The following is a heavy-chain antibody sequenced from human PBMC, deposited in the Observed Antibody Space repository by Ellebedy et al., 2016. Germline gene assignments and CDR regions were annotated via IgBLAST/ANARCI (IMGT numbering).Heavy chain of an antibody. D-gene: IGHD1-26*01. Sequence: GESLKISXVASGVTFSSYAMHWVRQAPGKGLEWVASVSYDGNYKYYADSVKGLFTVSRDNSKNTLYLQMNSLSSDDTAVYYCARDSTVGGGSPNADRYFEYWGQGTQVTVSS. J-gene: IGHJ4*02. CDR2: VSYDGNYK. CDR3: ARDSTVGGGSPNADRYFEY. V-gene: IGHV3-30-3*01. CDR1: GVTFSSYA.